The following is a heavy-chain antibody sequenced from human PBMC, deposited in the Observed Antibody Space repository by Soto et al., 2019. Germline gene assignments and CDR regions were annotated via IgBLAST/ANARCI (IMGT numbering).Heavy chain of an antibody. CDR1: GFSLSTSGVG. D-gene: IGHD5-12*01. Sequence: SGPTLVNPTQTLTLTCTFSGFSLSTSGVGVGWIRQPPGKALEWLALIYWDDDKRYSSSLESRLTITKDTSKNQVVLTMTNMDAVDTATYYCGHRREYSGYDTNDYWGQGTLVTVSS. CDR3: GHRREYSGYDTNDY. CDR2: IYWDDDK. V-gene: IGHV2-5*02. J-gene: IGHJ4*02.